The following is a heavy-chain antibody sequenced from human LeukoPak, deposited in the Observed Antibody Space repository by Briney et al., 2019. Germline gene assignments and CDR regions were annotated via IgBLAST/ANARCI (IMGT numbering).Heavy chain of an antibody. V-gene: IGHV3-21*05. CDR1: GFTFSSYE. CDR3: ARAHNWKYGSFDF. J-gene: IGHJ4*02. Sequence: GGSLRLSCAASGFTFSSYEMNWVRQAPGKGLEWVSYISSSSSYIYYADSVKGRFTISRDNAKNSLYLQMNSLRAEDTAVYYCARAHNWKYGSFDFWGQGTLVTVSS. CDR2: ISSSSSYI. D-gene: IGHD1-7*01.